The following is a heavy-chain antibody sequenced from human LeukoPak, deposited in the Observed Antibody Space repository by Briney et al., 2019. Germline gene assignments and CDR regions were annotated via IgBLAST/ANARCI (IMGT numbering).Heavy chain of an antibody. CDR2: MNPNSGNT. Sequence: ASVKVSCKASGGTFSSYAISWVRQATGQGLEWMGWMNPNSGNTGYAQKFQGRVTMTRNTSISTAYMELSSLRSEDTAVYYCAGMSRGSGYYYFDYWGQGTLVTVSS. J-gene: IGHJ4*02. CDR1: GGTFSSYA. D-gene: IGHD3-22*01. CDR3: AGMSRGSGYYYFDY. V-gene: IGHV1-8*02.